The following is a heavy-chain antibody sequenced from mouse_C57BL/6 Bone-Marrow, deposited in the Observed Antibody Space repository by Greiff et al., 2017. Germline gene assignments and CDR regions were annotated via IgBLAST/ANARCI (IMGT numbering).Heavy chain of an antibody. J-gene: IGHJ2*01. V-gene: IGHV1-50*01. CDR3: ARDGYYHDY. CDR2: IDPSDSYT. Sequence: VQLQQPGAELVKPGASVKLSCKASGYTFTSYWMPWVKQRPGQGLEWIGEIDPSDSYTNYNQKFKGKATLTVDTTASTAYMQLSSLTSEDSAVYYCARDGYYHDYWGQGTTLTVSS. CDR1: GYTFTSYW. D-gene: IGHD2-3*01.